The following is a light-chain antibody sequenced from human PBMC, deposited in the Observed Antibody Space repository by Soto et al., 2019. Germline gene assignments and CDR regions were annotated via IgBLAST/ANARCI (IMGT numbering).Light chain of an antibody. CDR3: SSFTSTNTVL. V-gene: IGLV2-14*01. CDR2: NVS. J-gene: IGLJ2*01. CDR1: SSDVGGYNY. Sequence: QSVLTQAASVSGSPGQSITISCTGTSSDVGGYNYVSWYQQHPGKAPKLMIYNVSNRPSGVSNRFSGSKSGNTASLTISGLQAEDEGHYYCSSFTSTNTVLFGGGTKVTVL.